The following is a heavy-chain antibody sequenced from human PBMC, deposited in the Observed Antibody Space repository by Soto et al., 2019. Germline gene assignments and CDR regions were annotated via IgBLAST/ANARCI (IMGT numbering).Heavy chain of an antibody. D-gene: IGHD6-19*01. CDR2: IYYSGST. CDR3: ARVRGAPSVLGSGWYSWYFDL. CDR1: GGPISSGDYY. V-gene: IGHV4-30-4*01. Sequence: PSETLSLTCTVSGGPISSGDYYWSWIRQPPGKGLEWIGYIYYSGSTYYNPSLKSRVTISVDTSKNQFSLKLSSVTAADTAVYYCARVRGAPSVLGSGWYSWYFDLWGRGTLVTVSS. J-gene: IGHJ2*01.